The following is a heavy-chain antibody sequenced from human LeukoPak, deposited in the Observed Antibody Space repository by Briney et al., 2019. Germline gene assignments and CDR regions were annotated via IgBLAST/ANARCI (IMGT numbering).Heavy chain of an antibody. V-gene: IGHV4-4*02. Sequence: PSETLSLTCAVSGGSISSSNWWSWVRQPPGQGLAWIGEIYHSGSTNYNPSLKSRVTISVDKSKNQFSLKLSSVTAADTAVYYCARADYDSSGYYYDFANYWGQGTLVTVSS. CDR2: IYHSGST. J-gene: IGHJ4*02. D-gene: IGHD3-22*01. CDR3: ARADYDSSGYYYDFANY. CDR1: GGSISSSNW.